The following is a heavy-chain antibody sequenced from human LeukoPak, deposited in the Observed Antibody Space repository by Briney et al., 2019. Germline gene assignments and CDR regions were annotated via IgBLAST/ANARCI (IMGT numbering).Heavy chain of an antibody. CDR3: AKDLLGYDSSGYYRSDY. Sequence: GGSLRLSCAASGFTFSSYAMSRVRQAPGKGLEWVSAISGSGGSTYYADSVKGRFTISRDNSKNTLYLQMNSLRAEDTAVYYCAKDLLGYDSSGYYRSDYWGQGTLVTVSS. J-gene: IGHJ4*02. CDR2: ISGSGGST. V-gene: IGHV3-23*01. D-gene: IGHD3-22*01. CDR1: GFTFSSYA.